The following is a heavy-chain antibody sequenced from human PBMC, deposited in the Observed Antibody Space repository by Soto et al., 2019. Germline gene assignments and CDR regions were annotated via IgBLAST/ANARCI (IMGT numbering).Heavy chain of an antibody. V-gene: IGHV1-3*01. J-gene: IGHJ4*02. D-gene: IGHD5-12*01. Sequence: ASVKVSCKASGYTFTSYAIHWVRQAPGQRLEWMGWINAGSGYTKYSQKFQGRVTITRDTATTTAYMELSRLRSDDTAVYYCARGERAYGYNGYDPNFDYWGQGTLVTVSS. CDR3: ARGERAYGYNGYDPNFDY. CDR1: GYTFTSYA. CDR2: INAGSGYT.